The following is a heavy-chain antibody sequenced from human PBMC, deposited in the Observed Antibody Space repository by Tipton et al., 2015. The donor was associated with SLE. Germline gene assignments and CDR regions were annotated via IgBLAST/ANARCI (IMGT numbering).Heavy chain of an antibody. V-gene: IGHV4-34*12. CDR3: ARHGDYSVDYGMDV. Sequence: GLVKPPQTLSLTCAVYGESFNGYFWTWIRQPPGKGLEWIAEIIHSGVTYYKPSLKSRVTMSVDKSRNQFSLKLSSVTAADTAVYYCARHGDYSVDYGMDVWGQGTTVAVSS. CDR1: GESFNGYF. CDR2: IIHSGVT. J-gene: IGHJ6*02. D-gene: IGHD3-10*01.